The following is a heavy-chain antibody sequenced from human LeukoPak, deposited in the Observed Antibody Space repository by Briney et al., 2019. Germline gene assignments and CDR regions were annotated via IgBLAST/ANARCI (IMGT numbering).Heavy chain of an antibody. Sequence: GASVKVSCKASGYTFTGYYMHWVRQAPGQGLEWMGWTNPNSGGTNYAQKLQGRVTMTTDTSTSTAYMELRSLRSDDTAVYYCARDLFGWAGNQPFDPWGQGTLVTVSS. J-gene: IGHJ5*02. V-gene: IGHV1-2*02. CDR1: GYTFTGYY. CDR3: ARDLFGWAGNQPFDP. CDR2: TNPNSGGT. D-gene: IGHD6-19*01.